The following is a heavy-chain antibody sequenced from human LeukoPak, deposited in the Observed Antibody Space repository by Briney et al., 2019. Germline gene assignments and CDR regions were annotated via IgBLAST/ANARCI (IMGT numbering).Heavy chain of an antibody. Sequence: PSETLSLTCAVSGGSISSSNWWSWVRQPPGKGLEWIGEIYHSGSTNYNPSLKSRVTISVDKSKNQFSLMLSSVTAADTAVYYCAKASVGARFFDPWGQGTLVTVSS. D-gene: IGHD1-26*01. CDR3: AKASVGARFFDP. CDR1: GGSISSSNW. V-gene: IGHV4-4*02. CDR2: IYHSGST. J-gene: IGHJ5*02.